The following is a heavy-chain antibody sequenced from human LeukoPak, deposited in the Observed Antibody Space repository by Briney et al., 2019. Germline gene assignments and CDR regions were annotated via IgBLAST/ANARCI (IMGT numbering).Heavy chain of an antibody. CDR2: ISNDGNNR. D-gene: IGHD1-26*01. V-gene: IGHV3-30*04. CDR3: AKDGDWELLGLFDY. CDR1: GFTFSSYV. J-gene: IGHJ4*02. Sequence: GGSLRLSCAVSGFTFSSYVMHWVRQAPGKGLEWVADISNDGNNRYYADSVKGRFTISRDNSKNTLYLQMNSLRAEDTAVYYCAKDGDWELLGLFDYWGQGTLVTVSS.